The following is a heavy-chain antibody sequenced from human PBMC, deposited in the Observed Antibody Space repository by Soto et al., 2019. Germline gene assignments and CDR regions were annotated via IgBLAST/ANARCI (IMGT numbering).Heavy chain of an antibody. CDR3: AREGLLGY. Sequence: QVRLVQSGAEVRQPGASVKVSCTASGYAFTTYGFSWVRQAPGQGLEWMGWISAYNGNRNYAQNRQGRVTLTTDTSTSTAYMELRDLRSDDTAIYYCAREGLLGYWGQGTLVTVSS. CDR1: GYAFTTYG. V-gene: IGHV1-18*01. CDR2: ISAYNGNR. D-gene: IGHD2-15*01. J-gene: IGHJ4*02.